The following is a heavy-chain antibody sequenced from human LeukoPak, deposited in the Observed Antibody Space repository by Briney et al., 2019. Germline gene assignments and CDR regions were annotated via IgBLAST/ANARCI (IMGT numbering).Heavy chain of an antibody. CDR2: INPNSGGT. CDR3: ARDALWFGELFLFDY. D-gene: IGHD3-10*01. J-gene: IGHJ4*02. Sequence: ASIKVSCKASGYTFTDYYMHWVRQAPGQGLQWMGRINPNSGGTNYAQKFQGRVTMTRDTSISTAYMELSRLRSDDTAVYYCARDALWFGELFLFDYWGQGTLVTVSS. CDR1: GYTFTDYY. V-gene: IGHV1-2*06.